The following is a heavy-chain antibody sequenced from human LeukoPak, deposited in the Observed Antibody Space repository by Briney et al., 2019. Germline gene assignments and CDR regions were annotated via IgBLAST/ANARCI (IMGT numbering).Heavy chain of an antibody. J-gene: IGHJ1*01. CDR2: ISYDGTNK. D-gene: IGHD3-22*01. Sequence: PGGSLRLSCAASGFTFSSYGMHWVRQAPGKGLEWVAVISYDGTNKYCADSVKGRFTISRDNSKNTLYLQMNSLRAEDTAVFYCAKDPFFRGTMGYYDSSGIAQHWGQGTLVTVSS. CDR3: AKDPFFRGTMGYYDSSGIAQH. CDR1: GFTFSSYG. V-gene: IGHV3-30*18.